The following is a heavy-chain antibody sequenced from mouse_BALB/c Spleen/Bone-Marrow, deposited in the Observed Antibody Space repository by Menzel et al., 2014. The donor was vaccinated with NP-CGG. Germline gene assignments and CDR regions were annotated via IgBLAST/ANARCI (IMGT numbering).Heavy chain of an antibody. V-gene: IGHV1-4*01. CDR1: CYTFTRYW. J-gene: IGHJ4*01. Sequence: QVQLQQSGAELARPGASAKMSCKASCYTFTRYWIHWVKPGPGQGLEWIGYINPSTGYNEYNQKFKDKATLTAEKSSSTAYIQLSSLTSEDSADYCCAREDYCGKGGAMDYWGQGTSVTVSS. CDR2: INPSTGYN. CDR3: AREDYCGKGGAMDY. D-gene: IGHD1-1*01.